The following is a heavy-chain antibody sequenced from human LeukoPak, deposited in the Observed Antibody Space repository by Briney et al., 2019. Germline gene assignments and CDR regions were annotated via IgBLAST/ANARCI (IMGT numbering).Heavy chain of an antibody. CDR2: INHSGST. V-gene: IGHV4-34*01. CDR1: GGSFSGYH. Sequence: SETLSLTCAVYGGSFSGYHWSWIRQPPGKGLEWIGEINHSGSTNYNPSLKSRVTISVDTSKNQFSLKLRSVTAADTAVYYCARTGKVGFKIDYWGQGTLVTVSS. CDR3: ARTGKVGFKIDY. J-gene: IGHJ4*02. D-gene: IGHD1-26*01.